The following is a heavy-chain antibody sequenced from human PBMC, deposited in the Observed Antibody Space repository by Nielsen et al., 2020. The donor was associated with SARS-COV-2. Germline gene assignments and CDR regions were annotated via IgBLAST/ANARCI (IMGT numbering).Heavy chain of an antibody. CDR1: GFTFSSYS. Sequence: GGSLRLSCAASGFTFSSYSMNWVRQAPGKGLEWVSSISSSSSYIYYADSVKGRFTISRDNAKNSLYLQMNSLRAEDTAVYYCAKDSLSMITFGGVIGAPFYWGQGTLVTVSS. CDR3: AKDSLSMITFGGVIGAPFY. CDR2: ISSSSSYI. J-gene: IGHJ4*02. V-gene: IGHV3-21*01. D-gene: IGHD3-16*02.